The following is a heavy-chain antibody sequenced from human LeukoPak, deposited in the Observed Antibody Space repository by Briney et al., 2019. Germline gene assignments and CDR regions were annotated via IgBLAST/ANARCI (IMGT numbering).Heavy chain of an antibody. CDR1: GFTFTSHA. D-gene: IGHD6-13*01. Sequence: GGSLGLSCAASGFTFTSHAMSWVRQAPGKGLEWVSAISRSGTTYYADSVKGRFTISRDTSKNTLYLQMNSLRADDTAVYYCVKEPNRAAAETNDYWGQGTLVTVSS. CDR3: VKEPNRAAAETNDY. CDR2: ISRSGTT. V-gene: IGHV3-23*01. J-gene: IGHJ4*02.